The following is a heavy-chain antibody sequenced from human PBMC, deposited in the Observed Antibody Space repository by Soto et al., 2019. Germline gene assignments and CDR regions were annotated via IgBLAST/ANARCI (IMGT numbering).Heavy chain of an antibody. V-gene: IGHV1-18*01. Sequence: QVQLVQSGAEVKKPGASVKVSCKASGYTFTSSGMSWVRQAPGQGLEWMGWISAHTGSSEYAQRFQGRVTITTARTTSTAYMELRSLRSDDTDVYYCSRAFFYQGSDSRGYSFDACDFWGPGTLVTVSS. CDR2: ISAHTGSS. D-gene: IGHD3-22*01. CDR1: GYTFTSSG. J-gene: IGHJ3*01. CDR3: SRAFFYQGSDSRGYSFDACDF.